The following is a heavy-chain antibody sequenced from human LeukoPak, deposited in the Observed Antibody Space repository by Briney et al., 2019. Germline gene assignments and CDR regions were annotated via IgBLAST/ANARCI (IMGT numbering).Heavy chain of an antibody. J-gene: IGHJ4*02. Sequence: SETLSLTCTVSGGSISSSSYYWGWIRQPPGKGLEWIGSIYYSGSTYYNPSLKSRVTISVDTSKNQFSLKLSSVTAADTAVYYCARVFGRRTVLRDYWGQGTLVTVSS. V-gene: IGHV4-39*07. CDR2: IYYSGST. D-gene: IGHD3-10*01. CDR3: ARVFGRRTVLRDY. CDR1: GGSISSSSYY.